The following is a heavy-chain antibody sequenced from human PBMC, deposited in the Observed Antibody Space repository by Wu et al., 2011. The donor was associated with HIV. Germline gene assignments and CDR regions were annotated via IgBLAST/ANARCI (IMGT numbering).Heavy chain of an antibody. D-gene: IGHD2-8*01. V-gene: IGHV1-2*02. CDR1: GYTFNGYH. CDR2: INPSSGGT. Sequence: QVQLVQSGAEVKKPGASVKVSCKASGYTFNGYHMHWVRQAPGQGLEWMGWINPSSGGTTYSQNFQGRVTLTRDTSVSTVYMELSRLRSDDTALYYCAGSLMFNDAFDIWGQGTVSPSLQ. CDR3: AGSLMFNDAFDI. J-gene: IGHJ3*02.